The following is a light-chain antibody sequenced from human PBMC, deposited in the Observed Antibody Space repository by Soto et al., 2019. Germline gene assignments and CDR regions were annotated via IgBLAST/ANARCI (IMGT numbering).Light chain of an antibody. CDR3: QQYGSSSWT. Sequence: EIVLTQSPGTLSLSPGERVTLSCRASQSASSIYLAWYQQKPGQAPRLLIYGASSRATGIPDRFSCSGSGTDFTLTISRLEPEDFAVYYCQQYGSSSWTFGQGTKVEIK. CDR2: GAS. J-gene: IGKJ1*01. V-gene: IGKV3-20*01. CDR1: QSASSIY.